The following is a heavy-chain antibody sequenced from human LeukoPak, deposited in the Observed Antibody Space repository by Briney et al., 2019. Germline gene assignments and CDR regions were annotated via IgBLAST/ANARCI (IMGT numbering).Heavy chain of an antibody. D-gene: IGHD4-17*01. CDR1: GYTFTSYA. V-gene: IGHV1-3*01. J-gene: IGHJ3*02. CDR3: ARETTVTYNSDAFDI. CDR2: IIAGNGNT. Sequence: ASVKVSCKASGYTFTSYAIHWVRQAPGQRLEWMGWIIAGNGNTKYSQKFQGRVTITRDTSASTAYMELSSLRSEDTAVYYCARETTVTYNSDAFDIWGQGTMVTVSS.